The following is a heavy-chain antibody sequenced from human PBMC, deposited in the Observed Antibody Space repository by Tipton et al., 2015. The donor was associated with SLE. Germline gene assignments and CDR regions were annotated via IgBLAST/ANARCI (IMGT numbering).Heavy chain of an antibody. D-gene: IGHD1-1*01. CDR1: GGSISSHY. J-gene: IGHJ4*02. CDR3: ARARRGNVVFDY. V-gene: IGHV4-59*11. Sequence: LSLTCTVSGGSISSHYWSWIRQPPGKGLEWIGYIYYSGSTNYNPSLKSRVTISVDTSKNQFSLKLSSVTAADTAVYYCARARRGNVVFDYWGQGTLVTVSS. CDR2: IYYSGST.